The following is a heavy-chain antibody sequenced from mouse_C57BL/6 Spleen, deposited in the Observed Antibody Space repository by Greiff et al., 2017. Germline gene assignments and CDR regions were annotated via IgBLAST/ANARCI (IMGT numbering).Heavy chain of an antibody. Sequence: QVTLKVSGPGILQSSQTLSLTCSFSGFSLSTSGMGVSWIRQPSGKGLEWLAHSYWDDDKCHNPSLKSRLPISKDTSRNQVFLKITSVDTADTATCYCASYSRDYFGYWGQGTTLTGSS. D-gene: IGHD2-5*01. J-gene: IGHJ2*01. CDR3: ASYSRDYFGY. V-gene: IGHV8-12*01. CDR1: GFSLSTSGMG. CDR2: SYWDDDK.